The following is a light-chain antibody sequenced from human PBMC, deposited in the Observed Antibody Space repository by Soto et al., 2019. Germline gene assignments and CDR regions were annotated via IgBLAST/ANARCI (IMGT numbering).Light chain of an antibody. CDR1: SSDVGGYSF. V-gene: IGLV2-11*01. CDR2: DVR. Sequence: QSALTQPPSVSGSPGQSVTISCSGTSSDVGGYSFVSWYQPHPGNTPKLIIYDVRNRHSGVPDRFSGSKSGNTASLTISGLQAEDEAHYYCCSYAGMYSVIFGGGTQLTVL. CDR3: CSYAGMYSVI. J-gene: IGLJ2*01.